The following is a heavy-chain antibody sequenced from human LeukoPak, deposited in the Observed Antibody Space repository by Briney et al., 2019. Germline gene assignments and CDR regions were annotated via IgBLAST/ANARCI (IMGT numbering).Heavy chain of an antibody. Sequence: SETLSLTCAVYGGSFSGYYWSWIRQPPGKGLEWIGEINHSGSTNYNPSLKSRVTISVDTSKNQFSLKLSSVTAADTAVYYCARGQASGGNSGDYGGQGTLVTVSS. CDR1: GGSFSGYY. CDR2: INHSGST. CDR3: ARGQASGGNSGDY. V-gene: IGHV4-34*01. J-gene: IGHJ4*02. D-gene: IGHD4-23*01.